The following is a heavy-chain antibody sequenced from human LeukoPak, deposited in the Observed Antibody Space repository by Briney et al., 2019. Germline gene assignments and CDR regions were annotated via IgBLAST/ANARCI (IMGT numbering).Heavy chain of an antibody. CDR3: ARDGGYCSGGSCYWLYFDY. CDR2: ISYDGSDK. D-gene: IGHD2-15*01. J-gene: IGHJ4*02. CDR1: GFTFSSYS. Sequence: PGGSLRLSCAASGFTFSSYSMNWVRQAPGKGLEWVAVISYDGSDKYYADSVKGRFTISRDNSKNTLYLQMNSLRAEDTAVYYCARDGGYCSGGSCYWLYFDYWGQGTLVTVSS. V-gene: IGHV3-30*03.